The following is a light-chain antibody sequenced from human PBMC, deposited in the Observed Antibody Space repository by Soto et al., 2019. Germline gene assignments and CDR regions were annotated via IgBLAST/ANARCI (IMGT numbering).Light chain of an antibody. CDR1: QSVSSN. CDR2: GAS. Sequence: EIVMTQSPATLSVSPGERATLSCRASQSVSSNLAWYQQKPGQVPRLLIYGASTRATGIPARFSGSRSGTEFTLTLSSLQSEDFAVYYCQQYNNWPLTFGGGTKVEIK. J-gene: IGKJ4*01. V-gene: IGKV3-15*01. CDR3: QQYNNWPLT.